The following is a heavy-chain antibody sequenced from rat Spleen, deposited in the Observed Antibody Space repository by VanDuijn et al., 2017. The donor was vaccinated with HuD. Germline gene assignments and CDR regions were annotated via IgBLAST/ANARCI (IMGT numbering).Heavy chain of an antibody. V-gene: IGHV2-43*01. Sequence: QVLLKESGPGLVQPSQTLSLTCTVSGFSVTSYHVSWVRQSLGKGLEWLGVIWTGGDTAYNSLLKSRLSISRDTSKNQVFLKMNSLQTDDTATYYCSRDWDYGGYKDYFDYWGQGVMVTVSS. CDR1: GFSVTSYH. D-gene: IGHD1-11*01. CDR3: SRDWDYGGYKDYFDY. CDR2: IWTGGDT. J-gene: IGHJ2*01.